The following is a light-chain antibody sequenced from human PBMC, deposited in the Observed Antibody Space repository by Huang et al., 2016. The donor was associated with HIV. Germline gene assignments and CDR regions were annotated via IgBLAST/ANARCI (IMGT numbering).Light chain of an antibody. J-gene: IGKJ2*01. CDR3: QQYPSIPPT. V-gene: IGKV1-NL1*01. CDR2: AAS. Sequence: IQMTQSPSSLSASVGDRVTITCRASQGISYSLGWYQQKQGKAPRLLLYAASRLEGGVPSRFSGSGSGTDYTLTISSLQPEDVATYYCQQYPSIPPTFGQGTKLEIK. CDR1: QGISYS.